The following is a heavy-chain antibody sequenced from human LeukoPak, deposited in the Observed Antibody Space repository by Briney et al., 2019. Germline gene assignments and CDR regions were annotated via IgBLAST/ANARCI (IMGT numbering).Heavy chain of an antibody. CDR1: GYTFTSYA. D-gene: IGHD6-13*01. CDR2: INTNTGNP. CDR3: ARDPFSISIAAAVGAVWFDP. Sequence: ASVKVSCKASGYTFTSYAMNWVRQAPGQGLEWMGWINTNTGNPTYAQGFTGRFVFSLDTSVSTAYLQISSLKAEDTAVYYCARDPFSISIAAAVGAVWFDPWGQGTLVTVSS. V-gene: IGHV7-4-1*02. J-gene: IGHJ5*02.